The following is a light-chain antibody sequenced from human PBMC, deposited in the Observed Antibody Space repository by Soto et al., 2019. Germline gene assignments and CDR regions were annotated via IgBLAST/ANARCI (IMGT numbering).Light chain of an antibody. CDR2: XVV. CDR3: CSYAGGYTYL. J-gene: IGLJ1*01. Sequence: QSVLTQPRSVSGSPGQSVTISCTGTGNDVGAYNYXSXXXXXXXXXXXXXXXXVVRWPSGVPDRFSGSKSGNTASLTISGLQAEDEADYFCCSYAGGYTYLFGTGTKVTVL. V-gene: IGLV2-11*01. CDR1: GNDVGAYNY.